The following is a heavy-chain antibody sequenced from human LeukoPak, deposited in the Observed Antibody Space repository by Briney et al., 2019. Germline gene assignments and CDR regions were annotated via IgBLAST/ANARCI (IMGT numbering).Heavy chain of an antibody. V-gene: IGHV4-34*01. CDR2: INHSGST. CDR1: GGSFSGYY. D-gene: IGHD6-19*01. CDR3: AREWIAVAGKRTPIKTYYFDY. Sequence: SETLSLTCAVYGGSFSGYYWSWIRQPPGKGLEWIGEINHSGSTNYNPSLKSRVTISVDTSKNQFSPKLSSVTAADTAVYYCAREWIAVAGKRTPIKTYYFDYWGQGTLVTVSS. J-gene: IGHJ4*02.